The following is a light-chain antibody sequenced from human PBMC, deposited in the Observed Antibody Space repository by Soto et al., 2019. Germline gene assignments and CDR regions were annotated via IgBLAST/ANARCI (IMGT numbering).Light chain of an antibody. CDR1: QSVSSSY. V-gene: IGKV3-20*01. CDR3: QQYGSSPPWT. CDR2: GAS. J-gene: IGKJ1*01. Sequence: EIVLTQSPGTLSLSPGERATLSCRASQSVSSSYLAWYQQKPGQAPRLLIYGASSRATGIPDRFSGSGSGTDFTLTFIRLEPEDFAVYYCQQYGSSPPWTFGQGTKVEIK.